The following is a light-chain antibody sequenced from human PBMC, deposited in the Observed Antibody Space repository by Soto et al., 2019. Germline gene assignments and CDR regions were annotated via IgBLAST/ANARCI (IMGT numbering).Light chain of an antibody. CDR1: QSISAW. CDR3: QQYDSYPWT. V-gene: IGKV1-5*03. CDR2: KAS. Sequence: DIQMTQSPSTLSASVGDRVTITCRASQSISAWLAWYQQKPGKAPKLLIYKASSLDNEVPSRFXXXGXXXXXXXXXXXXXXXDFXTXYXQQYDSYPWTFGQGTKVESK. J-gene: IGKJ1*01.